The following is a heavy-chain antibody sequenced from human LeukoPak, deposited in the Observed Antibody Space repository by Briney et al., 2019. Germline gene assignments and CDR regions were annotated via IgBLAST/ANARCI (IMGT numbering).Heavy chain of an antibody. J-gene: IGHJ4*02. CDR3: AREGEYYYDSSGYYLDY. V-gene: IGHV1-18*01. Sequence: ASVKVSCKASVYTFTSYGISWVRQAPGQGLEWMGWISAYNGNTNYAQKLQGRVTMTTDTSTSTAYMELRSLRSDDTAVYYCAREGEYYYDSSGYYLDYWGQGTLVTVSS. CDR2: ISAYNGNT. CDR1: VYTFTSYG. D-gene: IGHD3-22*01.